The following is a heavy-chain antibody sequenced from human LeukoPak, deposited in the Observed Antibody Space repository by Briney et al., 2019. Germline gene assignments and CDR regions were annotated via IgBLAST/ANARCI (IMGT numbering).Heavy chain of an antibody. D-gene: IGHD3-3*01. J-gene: IGHJ3*02. CDR1: GGSISSYY. Sequence: SVTLSLTCTVAGGSISSYYWSWIRQPPGKGLEWIGYIYYSGSTNYNPSLKSRVTISVDTSKNQFSLKLSSVTAADTAVYYCARVGGITIFGVVTYAYDICGQGTMVTVSS. V-gene: IGHV4-59*01. CDR3: ARVGGITIFGVVTYAYDI. CDR2: IYYSGST.